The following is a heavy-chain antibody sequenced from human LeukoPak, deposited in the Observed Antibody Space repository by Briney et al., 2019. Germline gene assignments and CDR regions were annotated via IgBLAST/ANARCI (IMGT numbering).Heavy chain of an antibody. Sequence: QAGGSLRLSCAASGFSVSSNYMTWVRQAPGKGLEWVSIIYSDYSGGSTYYAASVKGRFTISRDNSKNMLYLQMSSLRAEDTAVYSCARGTVTAPDYWGQGTLVTVSS. D-gene: IGHD4-17*01. J-gene: IGHJ4*02. CDR3: ARGTVTAPDY. CDR2: IYSDYSGGST. V-gene: IGHV3-53*01. CDR1: GFSVSSNY.